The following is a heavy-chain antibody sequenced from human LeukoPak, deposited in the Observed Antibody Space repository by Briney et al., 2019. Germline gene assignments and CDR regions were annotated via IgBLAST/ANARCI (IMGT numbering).Heavy chain of an antibody. D-gene: IGHD2/OR15-2a*01. CDR2: IHYSGST. CDR3: ARAAAYKNSWYYFDY. V-gene: IGHV4-30-4*01. J-gene: IGHJ4*02. CDR1: GDSISSGDHY. Sequence: SETLSLTCTVSGDSISSGDHYWSWIRQPPGKGLEWIGYIHYSGSTYYNPSLKSRVIISVDMSKNQFSLSLNSLTAADSAVYYCARAAAYKNSWYYFDYWGQGTLVTVSS.